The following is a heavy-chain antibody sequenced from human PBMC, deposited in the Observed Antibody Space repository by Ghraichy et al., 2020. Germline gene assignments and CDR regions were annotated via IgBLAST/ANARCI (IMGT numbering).Heavy chain of an antibody. CDR2: ISSSSSYI. D-gene: IGHD2-8*01. CDR1: GFTFSSYS. Sequence: GGSLRLSCAASGFTFSSYSMNWVRQAPGKGLEWVSSISSSSSYIYYADSVKGRFTISRDNAKNSLYLQMNSLRAEDTAVYYCARDLLYCTNGVCYTGFDYWGQGTLVTVSS. CDR3: ARDLLYCTNGVCYTGFDY. J-gene: IGHJ4*02. V-gene: IGHV3-21*01.